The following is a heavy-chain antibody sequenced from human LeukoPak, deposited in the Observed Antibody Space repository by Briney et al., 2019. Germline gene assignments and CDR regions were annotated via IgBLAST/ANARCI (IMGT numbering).Heavy chain of an antibody. D-gene: IGHD6-19*01. CDR3: ARIRRGWSQNWDY. CDR2: IKQDGSEK. V-gene: IGHV3-7*01. J-gene: IGHJ4*02. CDR1: GFTCSSYW. Sequence: PGGSLRLSCAASGFTCSSYWMSWVRQAPGKGLEWVANIKQDGSEKYYVDSAKGRFTISRDNAKNSLYLQMNSLRAEDTAVYYCARIRRGWSQNWDYWGQGTLVTVSS.